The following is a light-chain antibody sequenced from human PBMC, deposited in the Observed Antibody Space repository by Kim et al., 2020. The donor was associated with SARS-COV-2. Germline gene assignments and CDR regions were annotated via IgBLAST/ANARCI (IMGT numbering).Light chain of an antibody. CDR3: AAWDDSLSGVV. J-gene: IGLJ2*01. CDR2: RNN. V-gene: IGLV1-47*01. Sequence: GQRFTISCSGSRSNIGSNYVYWYHHLPGTAPKLLIYRNNQRPSGVPDRFSGSKSGTSASLAISGLRSEDEADYYCAAWDDSLSGVVFGGGTQLTVL. CDR1: RSNIGSNY.